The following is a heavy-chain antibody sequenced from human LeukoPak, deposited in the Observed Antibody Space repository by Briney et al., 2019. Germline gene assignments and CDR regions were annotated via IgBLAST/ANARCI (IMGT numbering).Heavy chain of an antibody. J-gene: IGHJ4*02. CDR2: IRSKSDGGTT. D-gene: IGHD3-3*01. CDR1: GFTFCNAW. V-gene: IGHV3-15*01. CDR3: TTVTHRGVPTVYFDY. Sequence: GGSLRLSCAASGFTFCNAWMSWVGQAPGQERKWGGRIRSKSDGGTTEYAAPVKGRFTISRDDSENTLYLQMISLKTEDTAVYYCTTVTHRGVPTVYFDYWGQGTLVTVSS.